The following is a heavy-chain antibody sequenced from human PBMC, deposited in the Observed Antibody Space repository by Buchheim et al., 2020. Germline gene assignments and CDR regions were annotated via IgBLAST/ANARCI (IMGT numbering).Heavy chain of an antibody. CDR1: GNTVTTDF. CDR3: TRDNGAWSFDY. V-gene: IGHV1-46*03. J-gene: IGHJ4*02. Sequence: HVQLVQSGAELKKPGASVKVSCKASGNTVTTDFVHWVRQAPGQGLEWMGRIDPRGVSTIYAQKLQGRVTLTSDISTTTHYMELNSLTSEDMAEYFCTRDNGAWSFDYWGQGTL. D-gene: IGHD3-3*01. CDR2: IDPRGVST.